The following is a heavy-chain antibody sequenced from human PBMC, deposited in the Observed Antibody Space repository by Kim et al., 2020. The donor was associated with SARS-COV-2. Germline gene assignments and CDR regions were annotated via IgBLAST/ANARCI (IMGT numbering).Heavy chain of an antibody. CDR1: GGSFSGYY. Sequence: SETLSLTCAVYGGSFSGYYWSWIRQPPGKGLEWIGEINHSGSTNYNPSLKSRVTISVDTSKNQFSLKLSSVTAADTAVYYCARASNSLFYDYVWGSYGELDYWGQGTLVTVSS. V-gene: IGHV4-34*01. CDR3: ARASNSLFYDYVWGSYGELDY. J-gene: IGHJ4*02. D-gene: IGHD3-16*01. CDR2: INHSGST.